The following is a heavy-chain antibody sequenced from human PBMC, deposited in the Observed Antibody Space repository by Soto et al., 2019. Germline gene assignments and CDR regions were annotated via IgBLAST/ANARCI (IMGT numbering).Heavy chain of an antibody. CDR1: GFTVSSNY. CDR2: IYTGGST. J-gene: IGHJ4*02. V-gene: IGHV3-66*01. Sequence: GGSLRLSCAASGFTVSSNYMSWVRQAPGKGMEWVSVIYTGGSTYYADSVQGRFTICRDNSKNTLYLQMNSLRAEDTAVYYCARGRYYYDSSGYSPPFVYYFDYWGQGTLFTVSS. CDR3: ARGRYYYDSSGYSPPFVYYFDY. D-gene: IGHD3-22*01.